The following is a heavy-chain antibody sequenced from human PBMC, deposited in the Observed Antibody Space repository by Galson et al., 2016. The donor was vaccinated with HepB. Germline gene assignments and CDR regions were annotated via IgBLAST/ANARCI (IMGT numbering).Heavy chain of an antibody. V-gene: IGHV4-31*03. CDR3: ARARDVNAFDI. CDR1: GGSISSGGYY. CDR2: ISYSGST. J-gene: IGHJ3*02. Sequence: TLSLTCTVSGGSISSGGYYWSWIRQHPGKGLEWIGSISYSGSTYYNPSLKSRVTISVDTSKNQFSLKLSSVTAADTAVYFCARARDVNAFDIWGQGTMVTVSS.